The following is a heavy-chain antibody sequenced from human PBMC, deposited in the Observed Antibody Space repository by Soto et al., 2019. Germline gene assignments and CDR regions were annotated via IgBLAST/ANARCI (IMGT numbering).Heavy chain of an antibody. Sequence: QVQLVESGGGVVQPGRSLRLSCAASGFTFSSYGMHWVRQAPGKGLEWVAVISYDGSNKYYADSVKGRFTISRDNSKNTLYLQINSLRAEDTAVYYCAKDLLTPGVNWAKYQLLWNPDYWGQGTLVTVSS. D-gene: IGHD2-2*01. J-gene: IGHJ4*02. CDR1: GFTFSSYG. V-gene: IGHV3-30*18. CDR3: AKDLLTPGVNWAKYQLLWNPDY. CDR2: ISYDGSNK.